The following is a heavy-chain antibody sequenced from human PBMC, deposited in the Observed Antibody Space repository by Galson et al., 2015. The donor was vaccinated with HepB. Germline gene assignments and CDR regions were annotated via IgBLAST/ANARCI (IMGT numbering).Heavy chain of an antibody. J-gene: IGHJ6*03. CDR3: ARDEGCSSTSCFTAYYYYYMDV. Sequence: SVKVSCKASGYTFTNYPMHWVRQAPGQRLEWMGWINPNSGGTNYAQKFQGRDTMTRDTSISTAYMELSRLRSDDTAVYYCARDEGCSSTSCFTAYYYYYMDVWGKGTTVTVSS. CDR2: INPNSGGT. D-gene: IGHD2-2*02. V-gene: IGHV1-2*02. CDR1: GYTFTNYP.